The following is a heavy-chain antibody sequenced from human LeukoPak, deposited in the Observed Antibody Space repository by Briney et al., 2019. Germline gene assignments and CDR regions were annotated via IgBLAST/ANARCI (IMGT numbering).Heavy chain of an antibody. CDR1: GFTFSDYY. D-gene: IGHD5-24*01. J-gene: IGHJ5*02. CDR2: ISSSSSYI. Sequence: GGSLRLSCAASGFTFSDYYMNWIRQAPGKGLEWVSSISSSSSYIYYADSVKGRFTISRDNAKNSLYLQMNSLRAEDTAVYYCARGIEMATINWFDPWGQGTLVTVSS. CDR3: ARGIEMATINWFDP. V-gene: IGHV3-21*01.